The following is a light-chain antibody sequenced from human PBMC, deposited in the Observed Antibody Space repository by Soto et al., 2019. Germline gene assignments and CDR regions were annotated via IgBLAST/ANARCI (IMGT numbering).Light chain of an antibody. V-gene: IGKV3-20*01. CDR1: QSVSSSY. CDR3: LQSGYLPPWT. J-gene: IGKJ1*01. CDR2: GTS. Sequence: EVVLTQSPGTLSLSPGDRATLSCRASQSVSSSYLAWYQQRPGQAPRLLIYGTSSRATAIPDRFSGSGSGTDFPLTISRLEPEDFAVYYCLQSGYLPPWTFCQGTRVEIK.